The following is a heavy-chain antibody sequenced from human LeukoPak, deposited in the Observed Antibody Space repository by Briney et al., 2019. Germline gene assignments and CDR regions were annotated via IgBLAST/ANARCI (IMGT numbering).Heavy chain of an antibody. CDR2: ISYDGSNK. V-gene: IGHV3-30*04. Sequence: GGSLRLSCAASGFTFSSYAMHWVRQAPGKGLEWVAVISYDGSNKYYADSVKGRFTISRDNAKNSLYLQMNSLRAEDTAVYYCARVGYSSSWSPSDYWGQGALVTVSS. CDR3: ARVGYSSSWSPSDY. CDR1: GFTFSSYA. J-gene: IGHJ4*02. D-gene: IGHD6-13*01.